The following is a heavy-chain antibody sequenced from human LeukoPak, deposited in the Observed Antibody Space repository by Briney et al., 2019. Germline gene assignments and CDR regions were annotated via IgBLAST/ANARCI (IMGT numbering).Heavy chain of an antibody. CDR3: AEDIGHDSSGQFDY. D-gene: IGHD3-22*01. V-gene: IGHV3-9*01. CDR1: GFTFDDYA. CDR2: ISWNSGSI. Sequence: PGGSLRLSCAASGFTFDDYAMHWVRQAPGKGLEWVSGISWNSGSIGYADSVKGRFTISRDNAKNSLYLQMNSLRAEDTALYYCAEDIGHDSSGQFDYWGQGTLVTVSS. J-gene: IGHJ4*02.